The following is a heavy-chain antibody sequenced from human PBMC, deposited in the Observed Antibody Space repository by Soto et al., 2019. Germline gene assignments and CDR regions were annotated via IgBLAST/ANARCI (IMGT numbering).Heavy chain of an antibody. CDR2: IKQDGSEK. V-gene: IGHV3-7*01. CDR1: GFTFSSYW. D-gene: IGHD3-10*01. J-gene: IGHJ3*02. CDR3: ARDRFFLGLGDAFDI. Sequence: PGGSLRLSCAASGFTFSSYWMSWVRQAPGKGLEWVANIKQDGSEKYYVDSVKGRFTISRDNAKNSLYLQMNSLRAEDTAVYYCARDRFFLGLGDAFDIWGQGTMVTVSS.